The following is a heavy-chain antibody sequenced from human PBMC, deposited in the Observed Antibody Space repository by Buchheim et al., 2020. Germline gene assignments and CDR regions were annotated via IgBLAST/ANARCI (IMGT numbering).Heavy chain of an antibody. CDR2: ISYDGSNK. J-gene: IGHJ6*02. V-gene: IGHV3-30*04. CDR3: ASVSGGYFDWLYYYYGMDV. D-gene: IGHD3-9*01. Sequence: QVQLVESGGGVVQPGRSLRLSCAASGFTFSSYAMHWVRQAPGKGLEWVAVISYDGSNKYYADSVKGRFPISSDNSKNTLYLQMNSLRAEDTAVYYCASVSGGYFDWLYYYYGMDVWGQGTT. CDR1: GFTFSSYA.